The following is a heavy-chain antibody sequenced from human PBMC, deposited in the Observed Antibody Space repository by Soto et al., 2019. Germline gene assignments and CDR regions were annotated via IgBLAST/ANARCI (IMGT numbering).Heavy chain of an antibody. CDR1: GFTFSSYA. Sequence: PGGSLRLSCAASGFTFSSYAMSWVRQAPGKGLEWVSAISGSGGSTYYADSVKGRFTISRDNSKNTLYLQMNSLRAEDTAVYYCAKGSEKEYATPYFYYHGMDVWGQGTTVTVS. D-gene: IGHD2-8*01. CDR2: ISGSGGST. CDR3: AKGSEKEYATPYFYYHGMDV. V-gene: IGHV3-23*01. J-gene: IGHJ6*02.